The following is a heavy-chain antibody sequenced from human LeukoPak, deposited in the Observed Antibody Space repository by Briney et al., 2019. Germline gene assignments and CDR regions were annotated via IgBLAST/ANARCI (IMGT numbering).Heavy chain of an antibody. CDR3: ARDPLRYLRVGHYDY. V-gene: IGHV3-21*01. CDR2: IDYDSSHI. J-gene: IGHJ4*02. CDR1: GFTFSNSA. Sequence: GGSLRLSCAASGFTFSNSAMNWVRQVPGKGLEWVSSIDYDSSHIYYAASVRGRFTISRDNARNSAYLQMNSLRVEDTAVYYCARDPLRYLRVGHYDYWGQGTLVAVSS. D-gene: IGHD3-9*01.